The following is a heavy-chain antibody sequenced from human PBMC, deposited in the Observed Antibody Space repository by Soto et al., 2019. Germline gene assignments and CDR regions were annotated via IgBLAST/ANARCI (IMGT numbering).Heavy chain of an antibody. CDR1: GYSFSSYT. Sequence: QVQLVQSGGEVKKPGASVTVSCKASGYSFSSYTINWVRQAPGQGLEWLGCIRAYNGNTKYVEKLQGRVTMTADTATSTAYMELRNLRSYDTAVYYCASESKKWPYFWGPGTLVTVSS. CDR2: IRAYNGNT. CDR3: ASESKKWPYF. V-gene: IGHV1-18*04. D-gene: IGHD5-12*01. J-gene: IGHJ4*02.